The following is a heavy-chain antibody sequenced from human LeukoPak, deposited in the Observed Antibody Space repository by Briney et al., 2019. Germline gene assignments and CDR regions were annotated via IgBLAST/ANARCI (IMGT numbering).Heavy chain of an antibody. CDR2: IKQDGSEK. D-gene: IGHD3-22*01. CDR3: ARDKGYESSGYYYYYYGMDV. Sequence: GSLRLSCAASGFTFSSYWMSWVRQAPGKGLEWVANIKQDGSEKYYVDSVKGRFTISRDNAKNSLYLQMNSLRAEDTAVYYCARDKGYESSGYYYYYYGMDVWGQGTTVTVSS. J-gene: IGHJ6*02. V-gene: IGHV3-7*01. CDR1: GFTFSSYW.